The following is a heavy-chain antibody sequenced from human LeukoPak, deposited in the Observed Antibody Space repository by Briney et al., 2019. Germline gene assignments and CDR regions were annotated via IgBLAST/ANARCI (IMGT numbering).Heavy chain of an antibody. D-gene: IGHD3-9*01. V-gene: IGHV3-23*01. CDR2: IVGSGSST. CDR3: AKWGDYDILTGYYDSDY. CDR1: GFTFRNYA. J-gene: IGHJ4*02. Sequence: GGSLRLSCAASGFTFRNYAVSWVRQAPGKGLEWVSAIVGSGSSTYYADSVKGRFTISRDNSKNTLYLQLNRLRAEDTAVYYCAKWGDYDILTGYYDSDYWGQGTLVTVSS.